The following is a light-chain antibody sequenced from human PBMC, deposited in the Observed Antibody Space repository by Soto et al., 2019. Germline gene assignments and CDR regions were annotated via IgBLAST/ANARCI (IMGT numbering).Light chain of an antibody. CDR2: EVS. J-gene: IGLJ2*01. CDR3: SSYTSSTTVI. V-gene: IGLV2-14*01. Sequence: QSALTQPASVSGSPGQSITISCTGTNSDVGGYNYVSWYQQHPGKAPKLIIYEVSNRPSGVSNRLSGSKSGNTASLTISGLQADDEADYYCSSYTSSTTVIFGGGTKVTVL. CDR1: NSDVGGYNY.